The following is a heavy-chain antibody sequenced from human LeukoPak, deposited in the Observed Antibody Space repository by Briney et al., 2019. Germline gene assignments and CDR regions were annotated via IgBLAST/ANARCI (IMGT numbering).Heavy chain of an antibody. V-gene: IGHV1-18*01. CDR1: GYTFTNYG. CDR2: ISAYNGNT. D-gene: IGHD4-17*01. Sequence: ASVKVSCKASGYTFTNYGISWVRQAPGQGLEWMGWISAYNGNTNYAQNLQGRVTMTTDTATSTAYMELRSLRSDDTAVYYCARTPHTDHGDYASTDYWGQGTLVTVSS. J-gene: IGHJ4*02. CDR3: ARTPHTDHGDYASTDY.